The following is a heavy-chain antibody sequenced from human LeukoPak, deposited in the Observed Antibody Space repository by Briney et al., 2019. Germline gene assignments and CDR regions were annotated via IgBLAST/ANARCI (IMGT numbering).Heavy chain of an antibody. Sequence: ASVKVSCKASGYTFTSYDINWVRQATGQGLEWMGWMNPNSGNTGYAQKFQGRVTVTRDMSTSTVYMELSSLRSEDTAVYYCARAHRGTGYSSGWTDYWGQGTLVTVSS. J-gene: IGHJ4*02. D-gene: IGHD6-19*01. CDR1: GYTFTSYD. CDR2: MNPNSGNT. CDR3: ARAHRGTGYSSGWTDY. V-gene: IGHV1-8*02.